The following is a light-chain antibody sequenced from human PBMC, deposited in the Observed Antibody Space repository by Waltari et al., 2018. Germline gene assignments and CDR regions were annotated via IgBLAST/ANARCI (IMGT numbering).Light chain of an antibody. CDR2: DVS. Sequence: QSALTQPASVSGSPGQSNTISCTGISSDVGSYNSVSWYQDHPGQGPKVIIYDVSDRPSGVSARFSGSKSGNTASLTISGLQAEDEADYYCSSQSSNNVVLFGGGTKVTVL. CDR3: SSQSSNNVVL. CDR1: SSDVGSYNS. V-gene: IGLV2-14*03. J-gene: IGLJ3*02.